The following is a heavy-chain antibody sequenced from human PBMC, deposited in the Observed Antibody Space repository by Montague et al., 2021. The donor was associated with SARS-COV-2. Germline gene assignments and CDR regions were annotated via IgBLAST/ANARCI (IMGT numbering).Heavy chain of an antibody. J-gene: IGHJ5*02. D-gene: IGHD2-15*01. Sequence: SETLSLTCTVSGYSISSGYYWGWIRQPPGKGLEWIGSIYHSGSTYYNPSLKSRVPISVDTSKNQFSLKLSSVTAADTAVYYCARERRYCSGGSCYSGWFDPWGQGTLVTVSS. V-gene: IGHV4-38-2*02. CDR2: IYHSGST. CDR1: GYSISSGYY. CDR3: ARERRYCSGGSCYSGWFDP.